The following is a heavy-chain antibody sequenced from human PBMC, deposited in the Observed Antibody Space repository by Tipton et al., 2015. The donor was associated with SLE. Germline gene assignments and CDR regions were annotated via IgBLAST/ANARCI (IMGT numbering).Heavy chain of an antibody. V-gene: IGHV4-34*01. CDR1: GGSFSGYY. Sequence: AGLVKPSETLSLTCAVYGGSFSGYYWSWIRQPPGKGLEWIGEINHSGSTNYNPSLKSRVTISVDTSKNQFSLKLSSVTAADTAVYYCARRGIAGHPDSWGQGTLVTVSS. J-gene: IGHJ4*02. CDR2: INHSGST. D-gene: IGHD6-6*01. CDR3: ARRGIAGHPDS.